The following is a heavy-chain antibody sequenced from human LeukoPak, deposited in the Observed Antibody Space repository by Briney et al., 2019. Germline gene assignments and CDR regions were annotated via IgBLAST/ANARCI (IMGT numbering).Heavy chain of an antibody. D-gene: IGHD6-13*01. J-gene: IGHJ4*02. CDR3: ATGLPYSSSWYDY. CDR1: GYTFTTYH. CDR2: VSANTGNT. V-gene: IGHV1-18*01. Sequence: ASVKVSCKASGYTFTTYHINWVRQAPGHGLEWMGWVSANTGNTNYAQKLQGRVTMTTDTSTNTVYLELRSLRSDDTAVYYCATGLPYSSSWYDYWGQGTLVPSPQ.